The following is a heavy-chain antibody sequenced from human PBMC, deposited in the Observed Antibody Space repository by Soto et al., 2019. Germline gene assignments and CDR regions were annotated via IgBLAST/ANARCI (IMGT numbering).Heavy chain of an antibody. CDR2: IYHSGST. J-gene: IGHJ4*02. D-gene: IGHD3-9*01. V-gene: IGHV4-30-2*01. CDR1: GGSISSGGYS. Sequence: QLQLQESGSGLVKPSQTLSLTCAVSGGSISSGGYSWSLIRQPPGKGLERSGYIYHSGSTYYNPSLKSRVTISVDRSKNQFSLKLSSVTAADTAVYYCARGHIDYDILTGYVATNYFDYWGQGTLVTVSS. CDR3: ARGHIDYDILTGYVATNYFDY.